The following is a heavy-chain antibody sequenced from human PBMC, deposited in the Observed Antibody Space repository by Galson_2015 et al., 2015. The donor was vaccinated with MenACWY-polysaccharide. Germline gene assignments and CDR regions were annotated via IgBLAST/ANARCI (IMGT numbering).Heavy chain of an antibody. CDR2: INREGNIA. V-gene: IGHV3-74*01. CDR3: TSRDVVPLVGTDAFDI. CDR1: GFTFSNYW. Sequence: SLRLSCAASGFTFSNYWMQWVRQAPGKGLAWVSRINREGNIANYADSVKGRFTISRDNAKNTVYLQMNSLTAEDTAVYYCTSRDVVPLVGTDAFDIWGQGTMVTVSS. D-gene: IGHD2-21*02. J-gene: IGHJ3*02.